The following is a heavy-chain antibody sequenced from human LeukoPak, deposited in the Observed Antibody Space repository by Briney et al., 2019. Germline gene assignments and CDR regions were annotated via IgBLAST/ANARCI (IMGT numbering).Heavy chain of an antibody. CDR2: IYTSGST. V-gene: IGHV4-4*07. D-gene: IGHD6-13*01. CDR1: GGSISSYY. Sequence: SETLSLTCTVSGGSISSYYWSWIRQPAGKGLEWIGRIYTSGSTNYNPSLKSRVTMSVDTSKSQFSLKLSSVTAADTAVYYCARVQGGLWYSSSWYFDYWGQGTLVTVSS. CDR3: ARVQGGLWYSSSWYFDY. J-gene: IGHJ4*02.